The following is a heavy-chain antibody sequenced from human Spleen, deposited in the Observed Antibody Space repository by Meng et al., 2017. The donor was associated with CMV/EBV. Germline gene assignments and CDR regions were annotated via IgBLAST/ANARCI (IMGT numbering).Heavy chain of an antibody. CDR1: GGSMSNSNYY. J-gene: IGHJ4*02. CDR2: IHYTGFT. CDR3: ARLQRGSLDS. D-gene: IGHD6-13*01. V-gene: IGHV4-39*07. Sequence: GSLRLSCTVSGGSMSNSNYYWGWIRQPPGKGLEWIGTIHYTGFTYYNSSLKSRVTISLDTSKNQVSLSLTSVTAADTAIYYCARLQRGSLDSWGQGTLVTVSS.